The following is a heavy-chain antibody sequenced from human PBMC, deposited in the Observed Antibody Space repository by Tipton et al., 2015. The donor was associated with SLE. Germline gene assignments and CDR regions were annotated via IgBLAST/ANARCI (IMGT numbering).Heavy chain of an antibody. Sequence: TLSLTCAVSGGSISSSNWWSWVRQPPGKGLEWIGEIYHSGSTNYNPSLKSRVTISVDKSKNQFSLKLSSVTAADTAVYYCARGHSGYDTRYYYMDVWGKGTTVTVSS. CDR2: IYHSGST. CDR3: ARGHSGYDTRYYYMDV. J-gene: IGHJ6*03. V-gene: IGHV4-4*02. D-gene: IGHD5-12*01. CDR1: GGSISSSNW.